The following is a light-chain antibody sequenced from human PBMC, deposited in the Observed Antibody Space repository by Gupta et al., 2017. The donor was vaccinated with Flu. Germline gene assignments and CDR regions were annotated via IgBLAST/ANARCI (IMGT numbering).Light chain of an antibody. CDR2: GAS. Sequence: DIQMTQSPSSLSASMGDKVTVTCRASRSISPHLNWYQQKPGKAPKLLIYGASTLQSGVPSRFSGGGSGTNFTLTITNLQADDSATYYCQLTYNSPGTFGQGTKLDIK. V-gene: IGKV1-39*01. CDR3: QLTYNSPGT. CDR1: RSISPH. J-gene: IGKJ1*01.